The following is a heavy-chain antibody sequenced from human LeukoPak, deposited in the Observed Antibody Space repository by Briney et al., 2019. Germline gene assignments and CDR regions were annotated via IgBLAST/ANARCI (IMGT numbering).Heavy chain of an antibody. D-gene: IGHD3-22*01. Sequence: HPGGSLRLSCAASGFTFSSCWMHWVRQAPGKGLEYVSAISSNGGSTYYANSVKGRFTISRDNSKNTLYLQMGSLRAEDMAVYYCARGSYDSSGYYFSFLFDYWGQGTLVTVSS. CDR2: ISSNGGST. V-gene: IGHV3-64*01. J-gene: IGHJ4*02. CDR3: ARGSYDSSGYYFSFLFDY. CDR1: GFTFSSCW.